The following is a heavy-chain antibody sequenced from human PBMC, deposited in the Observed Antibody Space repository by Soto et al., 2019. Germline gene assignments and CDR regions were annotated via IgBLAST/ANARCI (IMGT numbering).Heavy chain of an antibody. CDR3: ARDWAPAGMYNWFDP. V-gene: IGHV4-59*01. D-gene: IGHD3-10*01. CDR2: IYYSGST. J-gene: IGHJ5*02. Sequence: SETLSLTCTVSGCSISSYYWSWIRQPPGKGLEWIGYIYYSGSTNYNPSLKSRVTISVDTSKNQFSLKLSSVTAADTAVYYCARDWAPAGMYNWFDPWGQGTLVTVSS. CDR1: GCSISSYY.